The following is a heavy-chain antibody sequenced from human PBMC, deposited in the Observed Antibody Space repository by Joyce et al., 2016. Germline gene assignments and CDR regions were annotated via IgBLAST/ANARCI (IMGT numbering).Heavy chain of an antibody. V-gene: IGHV3-30*04. CDR1: GFTFSAYA. J-gene: IGHJ4*02. CDR2: ISYDGSNE. D-gene: IGHD6-19*01. Sequence: QVHLVESGGGVVQPGRSLRLSCAASGFTFSAYAMNWVRQAPGKGLEGVAVISYDGSNENYADSVKGRFTISRDNSENTLYLQMNSLRAEDTAVYYCARGGSGWYLEPFFDYWGQGTLVTVSS. CDR3: ARGGSGWYLEPFFDY.